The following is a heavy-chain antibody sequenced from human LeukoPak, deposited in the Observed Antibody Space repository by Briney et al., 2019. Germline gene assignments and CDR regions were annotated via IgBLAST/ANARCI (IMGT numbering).Heavy chain of an antibody. CDR2: ISGSGGST. CDR3: AKDGMYSSSSPYYFDY. CDR1: GFSFGSYA. J-gene: IGHJ4*02. Sequence: GGSLRLSCAASGFSFGSYAMSWVRQAPGKGLEWVSAISGSGGSTYYADSLKGRFTISRDNSRNTLYLQMNSLRAEDTAVYYCAKDGMYSSSSPYYFDYWGQGTLVTVAS. D-gene: IGHD6-6*01. V-gene: IGHV3-23*01.